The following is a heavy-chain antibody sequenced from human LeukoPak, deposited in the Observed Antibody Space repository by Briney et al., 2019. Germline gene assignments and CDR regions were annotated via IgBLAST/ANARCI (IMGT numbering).Heavy chain of an antibody. CDR2: IYYSGST. J-gene: IGHJ6*03. D-gene: IGHD3-22*01. V-gene: IGHV4-59*01. CDR3: ARLYYDGSGYQGYYYYMDV. CDR1: GGSISSYY. Sequence: SETLSLTCTVSGGSISSYYWSWIRQPPGKGLEWIGYIYYSGSTNYNASLKSRVTISVDTSKNQFSLKLNSVTAADTDVYYCARLYYDGSGYQGYYYYMDVWGKGTAVTVSS.